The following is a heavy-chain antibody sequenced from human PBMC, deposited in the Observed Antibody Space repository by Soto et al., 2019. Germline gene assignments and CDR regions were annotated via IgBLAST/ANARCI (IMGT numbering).Heavy chain of an antibody. J-gene: IGHJ4*02. CDR2: ISGGGDSI. CDR3: AKERDNDADRYYFDY. Sequence: EVQLLESGGILVHPGGSLRLSCAASGFTFSSYAMTWVRQAPGKGLEWVSAISGGGDSIYYADSVKGRFTISRDQSKNTLYLQMHSLRAEDTAVYFCAKERDNDADRYYFDYWGQGTLVTVSS. V-gene: IGHV3-23*01. CDR1: GFTFSSYA. D-gene: IGHD2-8*01.